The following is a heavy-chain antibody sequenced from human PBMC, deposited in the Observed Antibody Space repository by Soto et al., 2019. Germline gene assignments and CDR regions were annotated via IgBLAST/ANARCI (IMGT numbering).Heavy chain of an antibody. V-gene: IGHV1-69*12. CDR2: IIPIFGTA. CDR3: ASSVAKYYYDGMDA. D-gene: IGHD5-12*01. J-gene: IGHJ6*02. CDR1: GGTFSSYA. Sequence: QVQLVQSGAEVKKPGSSVKVSCKASGGTFSSYAISWVRQAPGQGLEWMGGIIPIFGTANYAQKFQGRVTITADESTSTAYMELSILRSEDTAVYYCASSVAKYYYDGMDAWCQGTTVTVSS.